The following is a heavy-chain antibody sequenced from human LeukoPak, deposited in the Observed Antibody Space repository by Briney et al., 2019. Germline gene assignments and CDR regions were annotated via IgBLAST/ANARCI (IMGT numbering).Heavy chain of an antibody. D-gene: IGHD1-26*01. CDR2: ISGSGGST. Sequence: GGSLRLSCAPSGFSFDSFAMTWVRQAPGKGLEWVSGISGSGGSTYYADSVKGRFTISRDNFKNTVHLQMNSLRAEDTAVYYCAKDATPYYWGQGTLVTVSS. J-gene: IGHJ4*02. V-gene: IGHV3-23*01. CDR3: AKDATPYY. CDR1: GFSFDSFA.